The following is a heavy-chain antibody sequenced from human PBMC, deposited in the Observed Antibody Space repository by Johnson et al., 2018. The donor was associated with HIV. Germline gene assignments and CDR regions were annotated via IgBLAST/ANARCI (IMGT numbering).Heavy chain of an antibody. Sequence: VLLVESGGGLVQPGGSLRLSCAASGFTINSNYINWVRQAPGKGLECVSGIYSGGRTYYADSVRGRFTISRDNSKNTLYLQMNSLRAEDTAVYFCARDWDYYDSSGYYYAVMVDAFDIWGQGT. CDR1: GFTINSNY. J-gene: IGHJ3*02. D-gene: IGHD3-22*01. V-gene: IGHV3-66*01. CDR3: ARDWDYYDSSGYYYAVMVDAFDI. CDR2: IYSGGRT.